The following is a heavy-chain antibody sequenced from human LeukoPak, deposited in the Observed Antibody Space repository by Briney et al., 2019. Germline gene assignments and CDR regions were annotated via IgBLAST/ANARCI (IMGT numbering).Heavy chain of an antibody. J-gene: IGHJ4*02. CDR1: GFTFSSYS. D-gene: IGHD1-1*01. CDR2: ISSSSSHI. V-gene: IGHV3-21*01. CDR3: AREEFAGPFDY. Sequence: GGSLRLSCAASGFTFSSYSMNWVRQAPGKGLEWVSSISSSSSHIYYADSVKGRFTISRDNAKNSLYLQMNSLRAEDTAVYYCAREEFAGPFDYWGQGTLVTVSS.